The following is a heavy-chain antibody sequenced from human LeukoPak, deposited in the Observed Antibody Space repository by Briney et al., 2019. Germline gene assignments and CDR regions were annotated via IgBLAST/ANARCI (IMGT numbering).Heavy chain of an antibody. Sequence: GGSLRLSCAASGFTFSSYSMNWVRQAPGKGLEWVSSISSSSSYICYADSVKGRFTISRDNAKNSLYLQMNSLRAEDTAVYYCARVGYSYGYVDYWGQGTLVTVSS. D-gene: IGHD5-18*01. J-gene: IGHJ4*02. V-gene: IGHV3-21*01. CDR2: ISSSSSYI. CDR1: GFTFSSYS. CDR3: ARVGYSYGYVDY.